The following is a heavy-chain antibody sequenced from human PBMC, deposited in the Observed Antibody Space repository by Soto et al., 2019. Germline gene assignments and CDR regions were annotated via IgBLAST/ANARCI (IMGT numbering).Heavy chain of an antibody. CDR3: ARDRAIALAGLPQFVF. J-gene: IGHJ4*02. CDR1: GFIFSDFG. CDR2: INWNGVGT. V-gene: IGHV3-20*04. Sequence: EVQLVESGGRVVRPGGFLRLSCAASGFIFSDFGLSWVRQAPGQGLEWVSGINWNGVGTDYADSVKGRFTISRDNAKTSLSLQMYSLRAEDPALYYCARDRAIALAGLPQFVFWGQGTLVTVSS. D-gene: IGHD6-19*01.